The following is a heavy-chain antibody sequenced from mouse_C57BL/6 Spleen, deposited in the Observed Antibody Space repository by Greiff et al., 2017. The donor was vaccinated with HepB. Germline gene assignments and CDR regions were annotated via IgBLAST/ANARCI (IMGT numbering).Heavy chain of an antibody. V-gene: IGHV1-42*01. D-gene: IGHD2-1*01. Sequence: EVQLQQSGPELVKPGASVKISCKASGYSFTGYYMNWVKQSPEKSLEWIGEITPSTGGTTYNQKFKAKATLTVDKSSSTAYMQLKSLTSEDAAVYYCASGNYPAWFAYWGQGTLVTVSA. CDR1: GYSFTGYY. CDR3: ASGNYPAWFAY. J-gene: IGHJ3*01. CDR2: ITPSTGGT.